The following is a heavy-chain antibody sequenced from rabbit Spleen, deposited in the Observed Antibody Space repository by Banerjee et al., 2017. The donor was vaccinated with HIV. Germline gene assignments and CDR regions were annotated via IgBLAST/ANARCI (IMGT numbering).Heavy chain of an antibody. CDR2: IYLGGGTA. D-gene: IGHD1-1*01. CDR3: ARDLDGVIGWNFSL. V-gene: IGHV1S39*01. CDR1: GFDFSGYG. Sequence: QEQLAESGGGLVQPGGSLTLSCKASGFDFSGYGVNWVRQAPGRGLEWIGIIYLGGGTADYARWVNGRFTFSKTSSTTVTLQMTSLTAADTATYFCARDLDGVIGWNFSLWGPGTLVTVS. J-gene: IGHJ4*01.